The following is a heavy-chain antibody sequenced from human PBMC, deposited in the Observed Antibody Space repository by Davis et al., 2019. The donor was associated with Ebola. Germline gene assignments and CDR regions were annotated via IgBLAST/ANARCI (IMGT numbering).Heavy chain of an antibody. D-gene: IGHD3-3*01. CDR3: TRGDDFWSGPNPV. CDR2: IRSKAYGGTT. Sequence: PGGSLRLSCAASGFTVSSNYMSWVRQAPGKGLEWVGFIRSKAYGGTTEYAASVKGRFTISRHDSKSIAYLQMNSLKTEDTTVYYCTRGDDFWSGPNPVWGKGTTVTVSS. J-gene: IGHJ6*04. V-gene: IGHV3-49*04. CDR1: GFTVSSNY.